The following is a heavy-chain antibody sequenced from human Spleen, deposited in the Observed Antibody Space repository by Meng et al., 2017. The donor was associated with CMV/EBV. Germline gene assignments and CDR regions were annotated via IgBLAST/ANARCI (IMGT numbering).Heavy chain of an antibody. CDR3: ARDRTGDCSSTSCYNFYYYYGMDV. J-gene: IGHJ6*02. V-gene: IGHV1-18*01. D-gene: IGHD2-2*02. Sequence: ASVKVSCKASGYTFTTYGVSWVRQAPGQGLEWMGWISTYNGNTNYAQKVQGRVTMTTDTSTSTAYMDLRSLRSDDTAVYYCARDRTGDCSSTSCYNFYYYYGMDVWGQGTTVTVSS. CDR2: ISTYNGNT. CDR1: GYTFTTYG.